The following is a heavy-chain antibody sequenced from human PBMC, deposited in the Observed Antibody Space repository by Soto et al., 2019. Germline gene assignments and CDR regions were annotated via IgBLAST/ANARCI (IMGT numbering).Heavy chain of an antibody. CDR2: ISSSGSTI. J-gene: IGHJ6*02. CDR3: ASTIVVVVAATDGMDV. Sequence: GESLRLSCAASGFTFSDYYMSWIRQAPGKGLEWVSYISSSGSTIYYADSVKGRFTISRDNAKNSLYLQMNSLRAEDTAVYYCASTIVVVVAATDGMDVWGQGTTVTVSS. D-gene: IGHD2-15*01. CDR1: GFTFSDYY. V-gene: IGHV3-11*01.